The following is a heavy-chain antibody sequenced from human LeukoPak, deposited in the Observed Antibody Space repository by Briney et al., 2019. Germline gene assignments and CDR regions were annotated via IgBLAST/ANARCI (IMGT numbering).Heavy chain of an antibody. J-gene: IGHJ4*02. Sequence: GRSLRLSCAASGFTFSSYGMHWVRQAPGKGLEWVAVISYDGSNKYYADSVKGRFTISRDNSKNTLYLRMNSLRAEDTAVYYCAKDVDPFGSGSYVEGFDYWGQGTLVTVSS. CDR2: ISYDGSNK. CDR3: AKDVDPFGSGSYVEGFDY. CDR1: GFTFSSYG. V-gene: IGHV3-30*18. D-gene: IGHD3-10*01.